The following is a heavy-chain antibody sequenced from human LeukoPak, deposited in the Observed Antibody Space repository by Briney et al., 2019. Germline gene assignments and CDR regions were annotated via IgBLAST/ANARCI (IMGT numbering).Heavy chain of an antibody. CDR2: TKEDGTGK. CDR3: ARGSLLGGIDY. CDR1: GFTFTRYW. Sequence: TGGSLRLSCAPSGFTFTRYWMTWVRQAPGKGLEWVATTKEDGTGKYYVDSVRGRFTISRDNAKTSLYLQMNSLRAEDTAVYYCARGSLLGGIDYWGQGTLVTVSS. D-gene: IGHD3-16*01. V-gene: IGHV3-7*04. J-gene: IGHJ4*02.